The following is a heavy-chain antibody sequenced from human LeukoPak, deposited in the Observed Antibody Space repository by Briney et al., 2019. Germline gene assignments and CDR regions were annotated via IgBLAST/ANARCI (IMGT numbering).Heavy chain of an antibody. D-gene: IGHD5-24*01. J-gene: IGHJ3*02. Sequence: SEPLSLTCTVSGGSISSGGYYWSWIRQHPGKGLEWIGYIYYSGSTYYNPSLKSRVTISVDTSKNQFSLKLSSVTAADTAVYYCARFDEMDAFDIWGQGTMVTVSS. CDR2: IYYSGST. V-gene: IGHV4-31*03. CDR3: ARFDEMDAFDI. CDR1: GGSISSGGYY.